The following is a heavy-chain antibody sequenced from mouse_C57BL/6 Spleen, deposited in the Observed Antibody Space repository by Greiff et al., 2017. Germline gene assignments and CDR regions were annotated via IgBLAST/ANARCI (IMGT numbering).Heavy chain of an antibody. J-gene: IGHJ4*01. V-gene: IGHV1-69*01. CDR3: ARWGSGPSYAMDY. CDR1: GYTFTSYW. D-gene: IGHD3-2*02. Sequence: QVQLKQPGAELVMPGASVKLSCKASGYTFTSYWMHWVKQRPGQGLEWIGEIDPSDSYTNYNQKFKGKSTLTVDKSSSTAYMQLSSLTSEDSAVYYCARWGSGPSYAMDYWGQGTSVTVSS. CDR2: IDPSDSYT.